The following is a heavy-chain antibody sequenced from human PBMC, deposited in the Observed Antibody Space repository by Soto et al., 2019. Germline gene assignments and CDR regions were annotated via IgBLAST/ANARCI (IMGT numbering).Heavy chain of an antibody. CDR2: ISGSGGST. Sequence: EVQLLESGGGLVQPGGSLRLSCAASGFTFSSYAMSWVRQAPGKGLKWVSAISGSGGSTYYADSVKGRFTISRDNSKNTLYLQMNSLRAEDTAVYYCAKGEAKYSYGPYYFDYWGQGTLVTVSS. D-gene: IGHD5-18*01. J-gene: IGHJ4*02. CDR3: AKGEAKYSYGPYYFDY. CDR1: GFTFSSYA. V-gene: IGHV3-23*01.